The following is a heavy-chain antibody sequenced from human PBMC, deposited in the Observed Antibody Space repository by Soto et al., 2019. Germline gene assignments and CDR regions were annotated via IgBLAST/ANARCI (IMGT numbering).Heavy chain of an antibody. V-gene: IGHV3-30-3*01. D-gene: IGHD4-4*01. CDR1: GFTFSNYA. Sequence: QVQLVESGGGVVQPGRSLRLSCAASGFTFSNYAMHWVRQAPGKGLEWVAVISYDGSNKYYADSVKGRFTISRDNSKNTLYLQMNSLRAEDTAVYYCARDRGYSNYVYYYGMDVWGQGTTVTVSS. CDR3: ARDRGYSNYVYYYGMDV. CDR2: ISYDGSNK. J-gene: IGHJ6*02.